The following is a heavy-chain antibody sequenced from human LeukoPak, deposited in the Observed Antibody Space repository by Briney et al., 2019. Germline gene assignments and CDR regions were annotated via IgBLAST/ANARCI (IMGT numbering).Heavy chain of an antibody. J-gene: IGHJ3*01. CDR3: ATIVYGSGNDYSSDY. Sequence: SGTLSLTCTVSNYSISRSYNWGWIRQPPGKGLEWIGIVYHSRTTYYSPSLKSRVTISIHPSKNPFSLRLSSVTAADTAVYYCATIVYGSGNDYSSDYWGQGKMATVSS. D-gene: IGHD3-10*01. CDR1: NYSISRSYN. V-gene: IGHV4-38-2*02. CDR2: VYHSRTT.